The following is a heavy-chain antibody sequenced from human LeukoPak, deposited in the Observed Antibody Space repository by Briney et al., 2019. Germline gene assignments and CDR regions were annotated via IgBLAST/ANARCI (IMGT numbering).Heavy chain of an antibody. CDR3: ARESIYSDY. D-gene: IGHD6-6*01. CDR2: INHSGST. J-gene: IGHJ4*02. CDR1: GGSFSGYY. Sequence: SETLSLTCAVYGGSFSGYYWSWIRQPPGKGLEWIGEINHSGSTNYNPSLKSRVTISVDTSKNQFSLKLSSVTAADTAVYHCARESIYSDYWGQGTLVTVSS. V-gene: IGHV4-34*01.